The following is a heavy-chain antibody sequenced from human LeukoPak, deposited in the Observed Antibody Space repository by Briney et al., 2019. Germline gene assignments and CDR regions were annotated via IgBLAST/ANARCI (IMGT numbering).Heavy chain of an antibody. J-gene: IGHJ1*01. V-gene: IGHV1-2*02. CDR2: INPNRGGT. CDR3: ARQETYYYDSSGYSYFQH. D-gene: IGHD3-22*01. Sequence: ASVKVSCKASGYTFTGYYMHWVRQAPGQGLEWMGWINPNRGGTNYAQKLQGRLTIPRETSIRPAHMQLRRLRSDDTAVPYCARQETYYYDSSGYSYFQHWGQGPLLTVPS. CDR1: GYTFTGYY.